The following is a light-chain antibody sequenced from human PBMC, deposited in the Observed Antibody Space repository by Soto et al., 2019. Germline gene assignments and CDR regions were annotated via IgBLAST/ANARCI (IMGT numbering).Light chain of an antibody. J-gene: IGLJ1*01. CDR2: DVS. Sequence: QSALTQPRSVSGSPGQSITISCTGTSSDVAYYNYVSWYQQHPGKAPKVMIYDVSERPSGVPDRFSGSKSGNTASLTISGLHAEDDAYYYCCSNGGSPLFVFGTGTKLTVL. V-gene: IGLV2-11*01. CDR3: CSNGGSPLFV. CDR1: SSDVAYYNY.